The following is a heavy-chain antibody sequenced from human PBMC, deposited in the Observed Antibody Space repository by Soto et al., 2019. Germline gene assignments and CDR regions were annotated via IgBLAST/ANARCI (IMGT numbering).Heavy chain of an antibody. J-gene: IGHJ6*02. D-gene: IGHD6-6*01. V-gene: IGHV1-18*01. CDR3: ARRGLSSSFTFRYYSYGTHV. Sequence: ASVKVSCKASGYTFTSYGISWVRQAPGQGLEWMGWISAYNGNTKYTQKLQGRVTMTTDTSTSTGYMELSSLRSEDTAVYYCARRGLSSSFTFRYYSYGTHVSCPATTVSV. CDR2: ISAYNGNT. CDR1: GYTFTSYG.